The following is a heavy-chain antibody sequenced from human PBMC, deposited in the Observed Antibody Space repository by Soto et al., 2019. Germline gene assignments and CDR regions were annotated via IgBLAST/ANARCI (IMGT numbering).Heavy chain of an antibody. CDR2: IIPIFGTA. CDR1: GGTFSSYA. CDR3: ARGFRGSYYFSGFDY. J-gene: IGHJ4*02. V-gene: IGHV1-69*01. D-gene: IGHD1-26*01. Sequence: QVQLVQCGAEVKKPGSSVKVSSKASGGTFSSYAISWVRQAPGQGLEWMGGIIPIFGTANYAQKFQGRVTITADESTSTAYMELSSLRSEDTAVYYCARGFRGSYYFSGFDYWGQGTLVTVSP.